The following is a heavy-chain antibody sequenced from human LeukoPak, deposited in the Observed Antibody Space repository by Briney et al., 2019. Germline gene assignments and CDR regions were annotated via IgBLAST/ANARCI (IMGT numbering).Heavy chain of an antibody. J-gene: IGHJ3*02. CDR1: GFIFSSYS. D-gene: IGHD5-24*01. CDR3: ARFPMGDSFDI. CDR2: ISSSSTI. V-gene: IGHV3-48*01. Sequence: GGSLRLSCAASGFIFSSYSMNWVRQGPGKGREWISYISSSSTIYYADSVKGGFTISRDNAKNSLYLQMNSLRADDTAVYYCARFPMGDSFDIWGQGTMVTVSS.